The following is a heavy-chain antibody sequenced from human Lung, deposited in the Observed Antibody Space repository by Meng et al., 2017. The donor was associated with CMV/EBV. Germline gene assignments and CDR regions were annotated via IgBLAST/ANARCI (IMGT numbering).Heavy chain of an antibody. Sequence: GEXXKISCQGSGYSFTTYWIGWVRQLPGKGLEWMGIIYLGDSDTRYSPSFQGQVTISADKSNTTAYLQWSSLKASDTAMYYCARSDDFWSGYNNWGQGTVVTVSS. D-gene: IGHD3-3*01. J-gene: IGHJ4*02. V-gene: IGHV5-51*01. CDR2: IYLGDSDT. CDR3: ARSDDFWSGYNN. CDR1: GYSFTTYW.